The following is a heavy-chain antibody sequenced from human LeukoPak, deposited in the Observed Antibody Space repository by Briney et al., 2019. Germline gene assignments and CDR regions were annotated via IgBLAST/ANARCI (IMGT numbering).Heavy chain of an antibody. V-gene: IGHV3-30*18. CDR1: GFTFSSYG. D-gene: IGHD1-14*01. Sequence: GRSLRLSCAASGFTFSSYGMHWVRQAPGKGLEWVAVISYDGSNKYYADSVKGRFTISRDNSKNTLYLQMNSLRAEDTAVYYYAKDPAGAPEYYFDYWGQGTLVTVSS. CDR3: AKDPAGAPEYYFDY. CDR2: ISYDGSNK. J-gene: IGHJ4*02.